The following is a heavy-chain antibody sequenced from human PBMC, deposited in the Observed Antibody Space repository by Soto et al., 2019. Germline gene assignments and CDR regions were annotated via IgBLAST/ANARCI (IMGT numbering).Heavy chain of an antibody. CDR2: IWYDGSIK. D-gene: IGHD3-10*01. CDR3: AKDRVAALLWFGELDGLDV. Sequence: QVQLVESGGGVVQPGKSLRLSCAASRFAFSSYGMHWVRQAPGKGLEWLALIWYDGSIKYYADSVKGRFTMSRDNSKNTLFLLMNSLGAEDTAVYYCAKDRVAALLWFGELDGLDVWGQGTTVTVSS. J-gene: IGHJ6*02. CDR1: RFAFSSYG. V-gene: IGHV3-33*06.